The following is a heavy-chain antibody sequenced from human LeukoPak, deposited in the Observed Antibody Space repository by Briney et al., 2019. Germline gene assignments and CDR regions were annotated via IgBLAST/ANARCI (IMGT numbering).Heavy chain of an antibody. D-gene: IGHD3-10*01. J-gene: IGHJ4*02. Sequence: SETLSLTCTVSGGSISSYYWSWIRQPPGKGLEWIGYIYYSGSTNYSPSLKSRVTISVDTSKNQFSLKLSSVTAADTAVYYCARARSSSGRGPFDYWGQGTLVTVSS. V-gene: IGHV4-59*01. CDR3: ARARSSSGRGPFDY. CDR2: IYYSGST. CDR1: GGSISSYY.